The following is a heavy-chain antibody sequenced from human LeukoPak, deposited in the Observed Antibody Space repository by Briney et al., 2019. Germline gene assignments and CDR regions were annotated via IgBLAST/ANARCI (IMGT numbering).Heavy chain of an antibody. CDR3: ARRIQDIVVVPAAMPSIWFDP. CDR2: IYYGGST. J-gene: IGHJ5*02. CDR1: GGSISSSSYY. Sequence: SETLSLTCTVSGGSISSSSYYRGWIRQPPGKGLEWIGSIYYGGSTYYNPSLKSRVTISVDTSKNQFSLKLSSVTAADTAVYYCARRIQDIVVVPAAMPSIWFDPWGQGTLVTVSS. D-gene: IGHD2-2*01. V-gene: IGHV4-39*01.